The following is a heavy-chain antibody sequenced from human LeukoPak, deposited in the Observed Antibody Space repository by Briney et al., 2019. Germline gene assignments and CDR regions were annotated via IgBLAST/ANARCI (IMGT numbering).Heavy chain of an antibody. V-gene: IGHV1-2*06. CDR1: GYTFTGYY. Sequence: ASVKVSCKASGYTFTGYYMHWVRQAPGQGLEWMGRINPNSGGTNYAQKFQGRVTMTRDTSISTAYMELSSLRSEDTAVYYCARDGIAELYAQFDPWGQGTLVTVSS. D-gene: IGHD6-13*01. CDR3: ARDGIAELYAQFDP. CDR2: INPNSGGT. J-gene: IGHJ5*02.